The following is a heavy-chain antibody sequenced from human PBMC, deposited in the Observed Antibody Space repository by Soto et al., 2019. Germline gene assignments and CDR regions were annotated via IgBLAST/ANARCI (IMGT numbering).Heavy chain of an antibody. CDR1: GGTFSSYR. V-gene: IGHV1-69*08. D-gene: IGHD3-10*01. J-gene: IGHJ4*02. CDR3: ARDELTRRDDY. CDR2: IIPILGLS. Sequence: QVQLVQSGAEVKKPGSSVKVSCKTSGGTFSSYRISWVRQAPGQGIEWMGRIIPILGLSNYAQKFQGRVTITTDNSTSTAYMELISLTSEDTAVYYCARDELTRRDDYWGQGTLVTVSS.